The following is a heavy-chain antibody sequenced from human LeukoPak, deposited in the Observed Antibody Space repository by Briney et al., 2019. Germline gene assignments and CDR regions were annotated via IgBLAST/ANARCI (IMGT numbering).Heavy chain of an antibody. CDR1: GGSISSYY. CDR2: IYYSGST. J-gene: IGHJ4*02. D-gene: IGHD6-19*01. V-gene: IGHV4-59*08. CDR3: ARQDSSGWEEGYYFDY. Sequence: SETLSLTCTVSGGSISSYYWSWIRQPPGKGLEWIGYIYYSGSTNYNPSLKSRVTISVDTSKNQFSLKLSSVTAADTAVYYCARQDSSGWEEGYYFDYWGQGTLVTASS.